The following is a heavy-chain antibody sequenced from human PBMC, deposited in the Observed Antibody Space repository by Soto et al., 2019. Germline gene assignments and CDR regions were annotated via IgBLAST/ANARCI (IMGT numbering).Heavy chain of an antibody. CDR1: GFTFSDYY. CDR2: ISSSGNTI. D-gene: IGHD2-15*01. CDR3: ARATRHCSGNRCDGDPVFDS. J-gene: IGHJ4*02. Sequence: PGGPLRLSCAASGFTFSDYYMSWIRQAPRKGLEWISYISSSGNTIYYADSVKGRFTVSRDNAKNSLYLQMNSLTAEDTAIYYCARATRHCSGNRCDGDPVFDSWGQGTVVTVSS. V-gene: IGHV3-11*01.